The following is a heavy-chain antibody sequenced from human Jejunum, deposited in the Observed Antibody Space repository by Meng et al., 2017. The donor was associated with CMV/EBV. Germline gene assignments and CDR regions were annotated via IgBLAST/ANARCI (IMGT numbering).Heavy chain of an antibody. CDR1: GSTFATYG. J-gene: IGHJ4*02. CDR2: ISAYNGNT. Sequence: ASGSTFATYGISWVRQAPGQGLEWMGWISAYNGNTYYAQRLQGRVTMTTDTSTSTAYMELRSLRSDDTAVYYCARDVPASGAPFFDYWGQGTLVTVSS. V-gene: IGHV1-18*01. D-gene: IGHD6-13*01. CDR3: ARDVPASGAPFFDY.